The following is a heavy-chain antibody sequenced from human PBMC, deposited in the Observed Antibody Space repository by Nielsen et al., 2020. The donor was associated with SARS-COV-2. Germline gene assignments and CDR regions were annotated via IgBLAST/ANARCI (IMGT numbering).Heavy chain of an antibody. J-gene: IGHJ4*02. CDR1: GFTFDDYA. V-gene: IGHV3-66*01. Sequence: GESLKISCAASGFTFDDYAMHWVRQAPGKGLEWVSVIYSGGSTYYADSVKGRFTISRDNSKNTLYLQMNSLRAEDTAVYYCAREAGFDYWGQGTLVTVSS. CDR2: IYSGGST. CDR3: AREAGFDY.